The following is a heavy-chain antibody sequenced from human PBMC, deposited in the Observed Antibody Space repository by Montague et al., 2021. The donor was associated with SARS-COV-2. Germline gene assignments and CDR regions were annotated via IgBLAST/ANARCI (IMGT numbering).Heavy chain of an antibody. Sequence: TLSLTCSLSGGSISSGGFSWSWIRQPPGKGLEWIGYIFHTGASHYTLSLKSRVTISIYRSKNQLTLNLDSVTAADTAVYYCARLKFAPNGGWNWFDPWGQGILVTVSS. CDR2: IFHTGAS. CDR3: ARLKFAPNGGWNWFDP. V-gene: IGHV4-30-2*01. D-gene: IGHD6-19*01. J-gene: IGHJ5*02. CDR1: GGSISSGGFS.